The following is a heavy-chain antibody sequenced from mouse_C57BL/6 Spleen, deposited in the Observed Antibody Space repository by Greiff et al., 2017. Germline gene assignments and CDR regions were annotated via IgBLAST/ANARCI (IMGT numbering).Heavy chain of an antibody. J-gene: IGHJ2*01. CDR1: GYTFTSYG. CDR2: IYPSSGNT. CDR3: AKTAQATFDY. Sequence: VQLQQSGAELARPGASVKLSCKASGYTFTSYGISWVKQRTGQGLEWIGEIYPSSGNTYYNEKFKGKATLTADKSSSTAYMELRRLTSEDSAVYFCAKTAQATFDYWGQGTTLTVSS. D-gene: IGHD3-2*02. V-gene: IGHV1-81*01.